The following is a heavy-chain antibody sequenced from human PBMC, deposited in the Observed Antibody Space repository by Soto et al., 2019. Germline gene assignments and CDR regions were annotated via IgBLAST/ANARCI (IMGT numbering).Heavy chain of an antibody. J-gene: IGHJ4*02. CDR2: ISYDGSTA. CDR3: AKDRYGDYGGIDY. V-gene: IGHV3-30*18. CDR1: GFTFSSFG. Sequence: PGGSLRLSCAASGFTFSSFGMHWVRQAPGKGLEGVAHISYDGSTAHSADSVKGRFTISRDTSKNTLFLQMNSLRAEDTAVYYCAKDRYGDYGGIDYWGQGTMVTVSS. D-gene: IGHD4-17*01.